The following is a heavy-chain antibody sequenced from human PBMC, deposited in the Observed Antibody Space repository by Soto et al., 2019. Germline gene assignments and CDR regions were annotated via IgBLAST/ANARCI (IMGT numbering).Heavy chain of an antibody. Sequence: PGGSLRLSCAASGFTFSTYAMDWVRQAPGKGLYWVAGVSARGGDTSYANSVKGRFTISXXXSXXXXXLXXNXXRAXDTAVYYCAKSSSRAHYYGMDVWGQGTTVTVSS. V-gene: IGHV3-23*01. J-gene: IGHJ6*02. CDR2: VSARGGDT. D-gene: IGHD2-2*01. CDR3: AKSSSRAHYYGMDV. CDR1: GFTFSTYA.